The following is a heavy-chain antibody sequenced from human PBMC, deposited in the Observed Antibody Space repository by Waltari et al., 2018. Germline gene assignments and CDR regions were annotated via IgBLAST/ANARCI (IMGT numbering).Heavy chain of an antibody. CDR2: IYHSGST. Sequence: QVQLQESGPGLVKPSETLSLTCAVSGYSISSGYYWGWIRQPPGKGLEWIGSIYHSGSTSSNPSLRSRVTISVDTSKNQFSLKLSSVTAADTAVYYCARKKGYYYYMDVWGKGTTVTVSS. CDR3: ARKKGYYYYMDV. J-gene: IGHJ6*03. CDR1: GYSISSGYY. V-gene: IGHV4-38-2*01.